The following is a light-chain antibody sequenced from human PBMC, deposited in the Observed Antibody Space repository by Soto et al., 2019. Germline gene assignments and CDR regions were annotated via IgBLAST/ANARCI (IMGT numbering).Light chain of an antibody. J-gene: IGLJ1*01. CDR1: SSNIGGTNY. V-gene: IGLV1-47*02. Sequence: VLTQPPSASGTPGQRVFIPCSGSSSNIGGTNYAYWYQQLPGAAPKLLMHTNSQRPLGVPVRFSGSKSGTSASLAIAGLQSEDEGDYYCATWDDNVYVFGTGTKVTVL. CDR3: ATWDDNVYV. CDR2: TNS.